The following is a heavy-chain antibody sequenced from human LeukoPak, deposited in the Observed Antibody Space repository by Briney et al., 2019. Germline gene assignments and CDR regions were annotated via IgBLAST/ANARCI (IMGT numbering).Heavy chain of an antibody. CDR1: GFTFSSYG. D-gene: IGHD5-18*01. Sequence: GGSLRLSCAASGFTFSSYGMHWVRQAPGRGLEWVVVISYDGSNKYYADSVKGRFTISRDNSKNTLYLQMNSLRAEDTAVYYCAKDPGYSYGYGYFDYWGQGTLVTVSS. J-gene: IGHJ4*02. V-gene: IGHV3-30*18. CDR2: ISYDGSNK. CDR3: AKDPGYSYGYGYFDY.